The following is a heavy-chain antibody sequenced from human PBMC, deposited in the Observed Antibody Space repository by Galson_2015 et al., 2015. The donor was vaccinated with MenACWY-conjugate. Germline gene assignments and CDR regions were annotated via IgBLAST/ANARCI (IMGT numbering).Heavy chain of an antibody. V-gene: IGHV3-7*03. CDR1: GFPFSGYW. CDR2: IKQDGSEK. J-gene: IGHJ3*01. D-gene: IGHD4-17*01. CDR3: ARDHPSTYGIALDLFEL. Sequence: SLRLSCAASGFPFSGYWMAWVRQAPGKGLEWVANIKQDGSEKYYVDSVKGRFTISRDNAKNSLHLEMNSLRAEDTAVYYCARDHPSTYGIALDLFELWGQGTMVTVSS.